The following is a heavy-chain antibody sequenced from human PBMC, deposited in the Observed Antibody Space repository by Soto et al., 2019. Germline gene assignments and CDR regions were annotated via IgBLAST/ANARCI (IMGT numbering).Heavy chain of an antibody. CDR2: IYYSGST. CDR1: GGSISSGDYY. D-gene: IGHD2-2*01. Sequence: SETLSLTCTVSGGSISSGDYYWSWIRQPPGKGLEWIGYIYYSGSTYYNPSLKSRVTISVDTSKNQFSLKLSSVTAADTAVYYSARDSRYCSSNSCTGPLGMDVWGQGTTVTVSS. J-gene: IGHJ6*02. V-gene: IGHV4-30-4*01. CDR3: ARDSRYCSSNSCTGPLGMDV.